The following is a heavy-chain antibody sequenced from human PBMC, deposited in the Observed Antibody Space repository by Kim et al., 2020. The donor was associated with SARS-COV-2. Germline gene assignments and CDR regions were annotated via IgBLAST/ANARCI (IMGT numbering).Heavy chain of an antibody. J-gene: IGHJ2*01. Sequence: SETLSLTCAVYGGSFSGYYWSWIRQPPGKGLEWIGEINHSGSTNYNPSLKSRVTISVDTSKNQFSLKLSSVTAADTAVYYCARVGLRYRANWYFDLWGRGTLVTVSS. D-gene: IGHD5-12*01. CDR1: GGSFSGYY. CDR3: ARVGLRYRANWYFDL. CDR2: INHSGST. V-gene: IGHV4-34*01.